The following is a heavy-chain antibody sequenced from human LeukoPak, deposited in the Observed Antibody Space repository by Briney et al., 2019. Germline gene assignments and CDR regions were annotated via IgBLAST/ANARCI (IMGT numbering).Heavy chain of an antibody. CDR3: ARLRRSHADF. Sequence: SETMSLTCTVSGGSISSSTYYWGWIRQPPGKGLEWIGTIYYSVNTYYNPSLKSRLTISIDRSKNQFSLKLSSLTATDTAVYYCARLRRSHADFWGQGTLVTVSS. V-gene: IGHV4-39*01. CDR2: IYYSVNT. CDR1: GGSISSSTYY. J-gene: IGHJ4*02. D-gene: IGHD6-13*01.